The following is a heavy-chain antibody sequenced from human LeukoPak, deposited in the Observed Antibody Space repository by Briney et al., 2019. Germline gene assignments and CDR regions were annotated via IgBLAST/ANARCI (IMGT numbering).Heavy chain of an antibody. Sequence: ASVKVSCKASGYTFTSYGISWVRQAPGQGLEWMGWISAHNGNTNYAQKLQGRVTMTTDTSTSTAYMELRSLRSDDTAVYYCARWDNWNYLAWFDPWGQGTLVTVSS. CDR1: GYTFTSYG. V-gene: IGHV1-18*01. CDR3: ARWDNWNYLAWFDP. J-gene: IGHJ5*02. CDR2: ISAHNGNT. D-gene: IGHD1-7*01.